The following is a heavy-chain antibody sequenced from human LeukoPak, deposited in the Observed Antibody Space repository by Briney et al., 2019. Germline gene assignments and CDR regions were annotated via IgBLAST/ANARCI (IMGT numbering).Heavy chain of an antibody. CDR3: GKGRPGDI. J-gene: IGHJ3*02. D-gene: IGHD6-25*01. CDR1: GFTFSSYG. Sequence: GGSLRLSCAASGFTFSSYGMHWVRQAPGKGLEWVAVISYDGSKKYYADSVKGRFTISRDDSESTLYLQMNRLRADDTAVYYCGKGRPGDIGGQGTMAIVSS. CDR2: ISYDGSKK. V-gene: IGHV3-30*18.